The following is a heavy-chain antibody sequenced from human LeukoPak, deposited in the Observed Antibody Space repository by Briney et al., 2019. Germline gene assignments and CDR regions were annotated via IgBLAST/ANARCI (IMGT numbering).Heavy chain of an antibody. CDR3: ARTRRIVGATRGYYYYYYMDV. CDR1: GGSISSYY. CDR2: IHYSGST. J-gene: IGHJ6*03. D-gene: IGHD1-26*01. Sequence: SETLSLTCTVSGGSISSYYWSWIRQPPGKGLEWIGYIHYSGSTNYYPSLKSRVTISVDTSKNPFSLKLSSVTAADTAVYYCARTRRIVGATRGYYYYYYMDVWGKGTTVTVSS. V-gene: IGHV4-59*01.